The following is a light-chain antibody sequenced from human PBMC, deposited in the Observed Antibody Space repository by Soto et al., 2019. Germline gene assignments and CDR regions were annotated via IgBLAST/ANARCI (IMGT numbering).Light chain of an antibody. J-gene: IGLJ1*01. Sequence: QSALTQPPSVSGGPVQGVSISRPGSSSKTGAGYDVHWYQQLPGTAPKLLIYGNINRPSGVPDRFSGSKSGTSASLAITGLQAEDEADYYCQSYDSSLSGVYVFGTGTKVTVL. CDR1: SSKTGAGYD. CDR2: GNI. CDR3: QSYDSSLSGVYV. V-gene: IGLV1-40*01.